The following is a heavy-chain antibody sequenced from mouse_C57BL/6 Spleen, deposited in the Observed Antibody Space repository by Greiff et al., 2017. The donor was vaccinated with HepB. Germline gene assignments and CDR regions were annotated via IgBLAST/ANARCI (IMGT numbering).Heavy chain of an antibody. J-gene: IGHJ4*01. Sequence: QVQLQQSGAELVKPGASVKLSCKASGYTFTSYWMHWVKQRPGRGLEWIGRIDPNSGGTKYNEKFKSKATLTVDKPSRTAYMQLSSMTSEDSAVYYCSRDLVTTKALDYWGQGTAVTVSS. D-gene: IGHD2-2*01. V-gene: IGHV1-72*01. CDR3: SRDLVTTKALDY. CDR1: GYTFTSYW. CDR2: IDPNSGGT.